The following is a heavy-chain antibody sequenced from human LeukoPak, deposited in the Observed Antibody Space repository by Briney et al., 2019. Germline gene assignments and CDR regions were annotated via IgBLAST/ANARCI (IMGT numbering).Heavy chain of an antibody. CDR1: GYSISSGYY. Sequence: SETLSLTCTVSGYSISSGYYWGWIRQPPGKGLEWIGSIYHSGSTYYNPSLKSRVTISVDTSKNQFSLKLSSVTVADTAVYYCARVYSYGYYFDYWGQGTLVTVSS. D-gene: IGHD5-18*01. V-gene: IGHV4-38-2*02. CDR2: IYHSGST. CDR3: ARVYSYGYYFDY. J-gene: IGHJ4*02.